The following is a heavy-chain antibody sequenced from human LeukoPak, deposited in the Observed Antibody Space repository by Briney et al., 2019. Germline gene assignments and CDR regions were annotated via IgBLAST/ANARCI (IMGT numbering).Heavy chain of an antibody. D-gene: IGHD3-10*01. Sequence: GGSLRLSCAASGFTFNEYWMTWVRQAPGKGLEGVADIKQDGSVKKYVDFVKGRFTISRDNAKNSLYVEMNSLRAEDTGVYYCARGPHKEASAYWGQGTLVTVSS. CDR2: IKQDGSVK. CDR1: GFTFNEYW. CDR3: ARGPHKEASAY. J-gene: IGHJ4*02. V-gene: IGHV3-7*01.